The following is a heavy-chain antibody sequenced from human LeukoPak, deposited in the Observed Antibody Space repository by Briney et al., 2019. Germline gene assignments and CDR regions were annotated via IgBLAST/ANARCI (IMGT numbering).Heavy chain of an antibody. J-gene: IGHJ4*02. D-gene: IGHD3-3*01. CDR2: IYTSGST. CDR3: ARSRSGLLPDY. CDR1: GGSISSYY. V-gene: IGHV4-4*09. Sequence: PSETLSLTCTASGGSISSYYWNWIRQPPGKELEWIGYIYTSGSTNYNPSLKSRVTISVDTSKNQFSLKLSSVTAADTAVYYCARSRSGLLPDYWGQGTLVTVSS.